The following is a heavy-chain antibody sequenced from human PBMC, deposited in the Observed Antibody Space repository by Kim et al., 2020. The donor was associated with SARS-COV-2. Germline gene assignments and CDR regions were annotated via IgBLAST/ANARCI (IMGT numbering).Heavy chain of an antibody. V-gene: IGHV3-21*01. D-gene: IGHD3-22*01. J-gene: IGHJ6*02. CDR3: ARVGRVRYYYYYYAMDV. Sequence: SVKGRFTIPRDKANNSLYLHMDSLRAEDTAVYYCARVGRVRYYYYYYAMDVWGQGTTVTVSS.